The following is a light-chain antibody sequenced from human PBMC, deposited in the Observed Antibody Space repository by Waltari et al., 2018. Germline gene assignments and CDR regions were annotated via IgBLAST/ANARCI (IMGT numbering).Light chain of an antibody. CDR1: QSLLHSNGYNY. Sequence: DIVMTQSPLSLPVAPAEPASISCRSSQSLLHSNGYNYLDWYLQKPGQSPQLLIYLGSNRASGVLDRFSGSGSGTDFTLKISRVEAEDVGFYYCMQSLQTPVTFGQGTRLEIK. V-gene: IGKV2-28*01. CDR3: MQSLQTPVT. J-gene: IGKJ5*01. CDR2: LGS.